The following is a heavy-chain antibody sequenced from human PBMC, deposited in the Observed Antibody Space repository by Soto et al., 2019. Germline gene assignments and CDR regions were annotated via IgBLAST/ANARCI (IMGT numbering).Heavy chain of an antibody. D-gene: IGHD6-19*01. Sequence: EVQLVESGGGLDQPGGSLRLSCVASGFTFSSYCMTWVRQAPGKGLEWVANINSDGREKNYVDSVKGRFTISRDNANNSLSLQMNSLRDEDTGIYYCARGRAVAVWGQGTLFIVSS. CDR1: GFTFSSYC. V-gene: IGHV3-7*02. CDR3: ARGRAVAV. J-gene: IGHJ4*02. CDR2: INSDGREK.